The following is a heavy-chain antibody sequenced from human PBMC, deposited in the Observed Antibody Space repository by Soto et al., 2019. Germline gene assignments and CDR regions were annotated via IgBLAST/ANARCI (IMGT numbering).Heavy chain of an antibody. J-gene: IGHJ4*02. Sequence: PSETLSLTCTVSGGSISSYYWSWIRQPPGKGLEWIGYIYYSGSTNYNPSLKSRVTISVDTSKNQFSLKLSSVTAADTAVYYCASWAIDYYDSSGYFDYWGQGTLVTVS. CDR2: IYYSGST. CDR3: ASWAIDYYDSSGYFDY. D-gene: IGHD3-22*01. V-gene: IGHV4-59*01. CDR1: GGSISSYY.